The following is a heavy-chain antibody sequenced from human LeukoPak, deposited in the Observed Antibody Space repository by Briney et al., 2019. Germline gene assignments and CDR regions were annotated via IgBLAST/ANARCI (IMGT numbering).Heavy chain of an antibody. J-gene: IGHJ6*03. CDR2: ISWNSGLI. CDR3: VKGHCSSTSCFPYYYYYMDV. D-gene: IGHD2-2*01. CDR1: GFTFDDYA. Sequence: PGGSLRLSCAASGFTFDDYAMHWVRQPPGKGLEWVSGISWNSGLIGYADSVKGRFTISRDNAKNSLYLQMNSLRAEDTALYYCVKGHCSSTSCFPYYYYYMDVWGKGTTVTVSS. V-gene: IGHV3-9*01.